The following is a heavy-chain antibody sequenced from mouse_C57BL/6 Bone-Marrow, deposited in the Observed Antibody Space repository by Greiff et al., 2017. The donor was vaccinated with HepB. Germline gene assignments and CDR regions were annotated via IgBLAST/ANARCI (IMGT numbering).Heavy chain of an antibody. D-gene: IGHD4-1*01. Sequence: EVKLQESGPELVKPGASVKISCKASGYSFTGYYMNWVKQSPEKSLEWIGEINPSTGGTTYNQKFKAKATLTVDKSSSTAYMQLKSLTSEDSAVYYCARGTGRNYFDYWGQGTTLTVSS. J-gene: IGHJ2*01. CDR1: GYSFTGYY. CDR2: INPSTGGT. V-gene: IGHV1-42*01. CDR3: ARGTGRNYFDY.